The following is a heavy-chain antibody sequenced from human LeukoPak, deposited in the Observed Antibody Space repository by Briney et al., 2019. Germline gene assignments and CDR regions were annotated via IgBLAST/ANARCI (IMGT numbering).Heavy chain of an antibody. Sequence: GASVKVSCKASGYTFTGYHIHWVRQAPGQGLEWMGWIDPNSGGTNYAQKFQGRVTMTRDTSISTAYMELSRLRSDDTAVYYCARDMIGGQLETPFDYWGQGTLVTVSS. CDR2: IDPNSGGT. D-gene: IGHD6-6*01. J-gene: IGHJ4*02. V-gene: IGHV1-2*02. CDR1: GYTFTGYH. CDR3: ARDMIGGQLETPFDY.